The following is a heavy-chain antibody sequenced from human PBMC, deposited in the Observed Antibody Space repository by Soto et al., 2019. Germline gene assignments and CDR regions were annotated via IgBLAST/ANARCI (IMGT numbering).Heavy chain of an antibody. D-gene: IGHD7-27*01. Sequence: ASVKVSCKASRYSFTTYALHWVRQAPGQRLEWMGWINAGNGDTKYSEKFQGRVTITRDTSANTAYMELSSLRSEDTSVYYCARDPGTGAALRAYHFDYWGQGXLVTVPS. CDR1: RYSFTTYA. CDR2: INAGNGDT. J-gene: IGHJ4*02. CDR3: ARDPGTGAALRAYHFDY. V-gene: IGHV1-3*01.